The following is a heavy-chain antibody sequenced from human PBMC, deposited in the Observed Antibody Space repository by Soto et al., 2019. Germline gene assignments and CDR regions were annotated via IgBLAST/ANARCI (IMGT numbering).Heavy chain of an antibody. CDR2: LLRSGSTT. Sequence: PGGSLRLSCAASGFTFSSYSMNWVRQAPGKGLEWVSSLLRSGSTTYYADSVKGRFTISSDISANSLYLQMDSLRAEDTAVYYCAQDAVSGDGIWLLDSWGQGTVGTVSS. D-gene: IGHD4-17*01. CDR3: AQDAVSGDGIWLLDS. CDR1: GFTFSSYS. V-gene: IGHV3-23*01. J-gene: IGHJ4*02.